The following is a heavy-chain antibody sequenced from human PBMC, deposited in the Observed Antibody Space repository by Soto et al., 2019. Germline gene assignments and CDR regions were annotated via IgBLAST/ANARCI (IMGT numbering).Heavy chain of an antibody. CDR2: IIPIFGTA. V-gene: IGHV1-69*12. Sequence: QVQLVQSGAEVKKPGSSVKVSCQASGGTFSSYALSWVRQAPGQGLEWMGGIIPIFGTANYAQKFQGRVTITADESTSTAYMELSSLRSEDTAVYYCARVFNYYDSSGLDYWGQGTLVTVSS. J-gene: IGHJ4*02. CDR1: GGTFSSYA. D-gene: IGHD3-22*01. CDR3: ARVFNYYDSSGLDY.